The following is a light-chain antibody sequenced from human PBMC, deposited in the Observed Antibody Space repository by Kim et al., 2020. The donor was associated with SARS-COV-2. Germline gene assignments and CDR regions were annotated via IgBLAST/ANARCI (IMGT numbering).Light chain of an antibody. V-gene: IGLV2-8*01. CDR2: EVS. CDR1: SSDVGAYNY. J-gene: IGLJ2*01. Sequence: QSVTSSCTGTSSDVGAYNYVSWYQQRPGKAPKLMIYEVSKRPSGVPDRFSGSKSGNTASLTVSGLQAEDEADYYCSSYAGTNNYVVFGGGTQLTVL. CDR3: SSYAGTNNYVV.